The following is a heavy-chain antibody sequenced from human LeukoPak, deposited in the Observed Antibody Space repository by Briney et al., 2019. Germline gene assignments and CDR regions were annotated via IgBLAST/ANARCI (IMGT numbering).Heavy chain of an antibody. CDR1: GFTFSSYA. D-gene: IGHD6-13*01. J-gene: IGHJ4*02. Sequence: PGRSLRLSCAASGFTFSSYAMHWVRQAPGRGLEWVAVISYDGSNKYYADSVKGRFTISRDNSKNTLYLQMNSLRAEDTAVYYCARDTPFNIAAAGTLDYWGQGTLVTVSS. CDR3: ARDTPFNIAAAGTLDY. V-gene: IGHV3-30*04. CDR2: ISYDGSNK.